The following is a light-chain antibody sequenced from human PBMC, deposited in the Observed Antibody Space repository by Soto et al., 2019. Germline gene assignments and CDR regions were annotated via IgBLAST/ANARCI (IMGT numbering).Light chain of an antibody. CDR2: DVS. Sequence: QSALTQPRSVSGSPGQSVTISCTGTSSDVGNYNYVSWYQQHPGKAPKLMIYDVSKRPSGVPGRFSGSKSGNTASLTISGLQADDEADYYCHSYAGSYTLVFGTGTKLTVL. V-gene: IGLV2-11*01. CDR1: SSDVGNYNY. CDR3: HSYAGSYTLV. J-gene: IGLJ1*01.